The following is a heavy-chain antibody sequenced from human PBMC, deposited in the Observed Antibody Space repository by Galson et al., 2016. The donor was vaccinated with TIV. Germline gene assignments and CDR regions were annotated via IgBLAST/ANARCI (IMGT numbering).Heavy chain of an antibody. J-gene: IGHJ4*02. CDR1: GYTFTRFD. V-gene: IGHV1-8*03. D-gene: IGHD3-22*01. CDR3: ATGHYYDSSGYFFDC. Sequence: SVKVSCKASGYTFTRFDISWIRQAPGQGLEWMGGIIPSNGKTDYAQKFRGRVTITTHHSTTTAYMELSGLTSEDTAVYYCATGHYYDSSGYFFDCWGQGTLVTVSS. CDR2: IIPSNGKT.